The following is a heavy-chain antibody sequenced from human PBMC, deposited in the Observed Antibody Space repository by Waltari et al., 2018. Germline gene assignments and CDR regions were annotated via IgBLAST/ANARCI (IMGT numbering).Heavy chain of an antibody. CDR1: GFTFSSYG. CDR2: IRYDGSNK. J-gene: IGHJ4*02. V-gene: IGHV3-30*02. Sequence: QVQLVESGGGVVQPGGSLRLSCAASGFTFSSYGMHWVRTAPGKGLEWVAFIRYDGSNKYYADSVKGRFTISRDNSKNTLYLQMNSLRAEDTAVYYCAKDGGGVWQLVTADYWGQGTLVTVSS. CDR3: AKDGGGVWQLVTADY. D-gene: IGHD6-13*01.